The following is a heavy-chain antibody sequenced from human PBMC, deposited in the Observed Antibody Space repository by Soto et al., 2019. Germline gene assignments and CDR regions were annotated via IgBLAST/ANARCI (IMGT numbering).Heavy chain of an antibody. J-gene: IGHJ4*02. Sequence: GASVKVSCKASGYMFISYGINWVRQAPGQGLEWMGWISGYNGNTKDAQNLQGRVTMTTDTSTSTAYMEMRSLRSDDTAVYYCVRDLDGSGSYYTDYWGPGTLVTVSS. V-gene: IGHV1-18*01. CDR1: GYMFISYG. CDR2: ISGYNGNT. CDR3: VRDLDGSGSYYTDY. D-gene: IGHD3-10*01.